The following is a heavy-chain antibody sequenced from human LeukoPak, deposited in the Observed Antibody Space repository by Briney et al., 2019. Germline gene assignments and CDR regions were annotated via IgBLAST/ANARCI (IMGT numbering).Heavy chain of an antibody. J-gene: IGHJ4*02. Sequence: PGGSLRLSCAASGFTFSSYAMHWVRQAPGKGLEWVAVISYDGSNKYYADSVKGRFTISRDNSKNTLYLQMNSLRAEDTAVYYCAKDWWELLFKLDYWGQGTLVTVSS. CDR2: ISYDGSNK. V-gene: IGHV3-30*18. CDR1: GFTFSSYA. D-gene: IGHD1-26*01. CDR3: AKDWWELLFKLDY.